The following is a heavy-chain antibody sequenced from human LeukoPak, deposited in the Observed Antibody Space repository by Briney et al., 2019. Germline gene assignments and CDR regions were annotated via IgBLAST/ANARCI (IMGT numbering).Heavy chain of an antibody. Sequence: SETLSLTCTVSGASISSSSYYWAWIRQPPGKGLDWIGSIFYSGNTYYNPSLKSRVTISVDTSKNQFSLKLSSVTAADTAVYYCARRLIIGGYTYGHQFDYWGQGTLVTVSS. CDR1: GASISSSSYY. D-gene: IGHD5-18*01. CDR2: IFYSGNT. CDR3: ARRLIIGGYTYGHQFDY. V-gene: IGHV4-39*01. J-gene: IGHJ4*02.